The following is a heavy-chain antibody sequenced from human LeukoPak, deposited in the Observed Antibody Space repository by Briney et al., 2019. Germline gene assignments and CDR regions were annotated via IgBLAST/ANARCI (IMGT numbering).Heavy chain of an antibody. CDR1: GGTFSSYA. CDR3: ARDRVAISVAGFDS. J-gene: IGHJ5*01. V-gene: IGHV1-69*13. D-gene: IGHD6-19*01. Sequence: ASVKVSCKASGGTFSSYAISWVRQAPGQGLEWTGGIIPIFGTGDYAQKFQGRITITADSSKSTAYMELSSLRSDDTAVYYCARDRVAISVAGFDSWGQGTLVIVSS. CDR2: IIPIFGTG.